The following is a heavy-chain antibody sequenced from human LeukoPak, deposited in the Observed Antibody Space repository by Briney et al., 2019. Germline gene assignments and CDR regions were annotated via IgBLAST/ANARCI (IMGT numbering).Heavy chain of an antibody. CDR3: ARVEGSASMVRGVIRYFDY. Sequence: RASVKVSCKASGYTFTSYGISWVRQAPGQGLEWMGWLSAYNGNTNYAQKLQGRVTMTTDTSTSTVYMELRSLRSDDTAVYYCARVEGSASMVRGVIRYFDYWGQGTLVTVSS. V-gene: IGHV1-18*01. J-gene: IGHJ4*02. CDR1: GYTFTSYG. D-gene: IGHD3-10*01. CDR2: LSAYNGNT.